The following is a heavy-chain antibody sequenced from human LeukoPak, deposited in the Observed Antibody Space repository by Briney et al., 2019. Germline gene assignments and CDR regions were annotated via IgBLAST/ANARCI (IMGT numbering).Heavy chain of an antibody. CDR3: ARLLGSFGVIIGLDY. CDR2: IYTNGTT. Sequence: SETLSLTCSVSDDSVSSFYWSWIRQTPGKRLEWIGTIYTNGTTHYSPSLKSRVSISVGSMNQFHLNVRYVTAADTAMYYCARLLGSFGVIIGLDYWGHGTFVTVSS. CDR1: DDSVSSFY. V-gene: IGHV4-59*02. D-gene: IGHD3-3*01. J-gene: IGHJ4*01.